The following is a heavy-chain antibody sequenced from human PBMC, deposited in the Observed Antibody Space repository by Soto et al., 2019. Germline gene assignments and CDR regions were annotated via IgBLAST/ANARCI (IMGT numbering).Heavy chain of an antibody. D-gene: IGHD2-2*01. CDR2: ISGSGGST. J-gene: IGHJ6*02. V-gene: IGHV3-23*01. Sequence: GGSLRLSCAASGFTFSSYAMSWVRQAPGKGLEWVSAISGSGGSTYYADSVKGRVTISRDNSKNTLDLQMNSLRAEDTAVYYCAKEPPAEYYYYYGMDVWGQGTTVTVSS. CDR3: AKEPPAEYYYYYGMDV. CDR1: GFTFSSYA.